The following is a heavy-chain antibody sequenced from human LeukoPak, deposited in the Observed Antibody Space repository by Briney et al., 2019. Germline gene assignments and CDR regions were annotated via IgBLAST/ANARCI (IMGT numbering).Heavy chain of an antibody. Sequence: ASVKVSCKASGYTFTSYGISWVRQAPGQGLEWMGWISAYNGNTNYAQKLQGRVTMTTDTSTSTAYMELRSLRSDDTAVYYCASSSGWYVPDAFDIWGQGTMATVSS. CDR2: ISAYNGNT. CDR1: GYTFTSYG. CDR3: ASSSGWYVPDAFDI. D-gene: IGHD6-19*01. V-gene: IGHV1-18*01. J-gene: IGHJ3*02.